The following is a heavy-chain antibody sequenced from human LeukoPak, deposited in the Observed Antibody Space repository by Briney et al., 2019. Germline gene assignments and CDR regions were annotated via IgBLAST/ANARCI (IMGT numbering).Heavy chain of an antibody. V-gene: IGHV4-59*01. CDR3: ARDYSSGSFHYYFDY. CDR2: IYYSGST. J-gene: IGHJ4*02. D-gene: IGHD1-26*01. Sequence: EASETLSLTCTVSGGSISSYYWSWIRQPPGKGLERIGYIYYSGSTNYNPSLKSRVTISVDTSKNQFSLKLSSVTAADTAVYYCARDYSSGSFHYYFDYWGQGTLVTVSS. CDR1: GGSISSYY.